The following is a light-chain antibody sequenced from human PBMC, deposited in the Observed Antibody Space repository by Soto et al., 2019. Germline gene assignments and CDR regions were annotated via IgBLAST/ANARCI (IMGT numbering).Light chain of an antibody. J-gene: IGKJ3*01. Sequence: EIVLTQSPATLSLSPGERATLSCRASQSVSSYLAWYQQKPGQAPRLLIYDASNRATGIPARFSGSGSGTDFTLTISSLEPEDCAVYYCQQRSNWPPAFGPGNKVDIK. CDR2: DAS. V-gene: IGKV3-11*01. CDR1: QSVSSY. CDR3: QQRSNWPPA.